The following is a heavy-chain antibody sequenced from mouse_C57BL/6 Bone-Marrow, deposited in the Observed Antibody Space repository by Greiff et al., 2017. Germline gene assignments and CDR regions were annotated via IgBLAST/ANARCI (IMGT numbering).Heavy chain of an antibody. D-gene: IGHD1-1*01. CDR2: ISYDGSN. V-gene: IGHV3-6*01. CDR3: ARRDYGSSGYYYAMDY. J-gene: IGHJ4*01. Sequence: EVQLQESGPGLVKPSQSLSLTCSVTGYSITSGYYWNWIRQFPGNKLEWMGYISYDGSNNYNPSLKNRISITRDTSKNQFFLKLNSVTTEDTATYYCARRDYGSSGYYYAMDYWGQGTSVTVSS. CDR1: GYSITSGYY.